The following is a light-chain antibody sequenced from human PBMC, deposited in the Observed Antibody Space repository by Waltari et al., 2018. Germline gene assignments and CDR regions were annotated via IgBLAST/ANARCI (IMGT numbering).Light chain of an antibody. V-gene: IGLV2-14*03. J-gene: IGLJ3*02. CDR2: DVS. Sequence: QSALTQPASVSGSPGQSITISCTGTSRDVGNYNYVSWYQQHPGSAPKLMISDVSDRPSGVSNRVSGSKSGNTASLTISGLQAEDEGDYYCCSYTNVGSWVFGGGTKVTVL. CDR1: SRDVGNYNY. CDR3: CSYTNVGSWV.